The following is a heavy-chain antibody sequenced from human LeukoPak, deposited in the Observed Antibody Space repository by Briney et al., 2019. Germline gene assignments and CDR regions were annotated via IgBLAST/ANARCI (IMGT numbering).Heavy chain of an antibody. Sequence: GASVKVSCKASGYTFTGYYMHWVRQAPGQGLEWMGWISAYNGNTNYAQKLQGRVTMTTDTSTSTAYMELRSLRSDDTAVYYCARVAMIVPFDYWGQGTLVTVSS. CDR2: ISAYNGNT. CDR3: ARVAMIVPFDY. V-gene: IGHV1-18*04. CDR1: GYTFTGYY. J-gene: IGHJ4*02. D-gene: IGHD3-22*01.